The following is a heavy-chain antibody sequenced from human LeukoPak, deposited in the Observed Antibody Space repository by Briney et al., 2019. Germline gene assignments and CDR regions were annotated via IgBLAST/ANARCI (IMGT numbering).Heavy chain of an antibody. D-gene: IGHD3-10*01. CDR3: AHLWFGESPSDY. V-gene: IGHV2-5*02. CDR2: IYWDDDK. CDR1: GFSLSTSGVG. J-gene: IGHJ4*02. Sequence: SGPTLVNPTQTLTLTCTFSGFSLSTSGVGVGWIRQPPGKALEWLALIYWDDDKRYSPSLKSRLTITKDTSKNQVVLTMTNMDPVGTATYYCAHLWFGESPSDYWGQGTLVTVSS.